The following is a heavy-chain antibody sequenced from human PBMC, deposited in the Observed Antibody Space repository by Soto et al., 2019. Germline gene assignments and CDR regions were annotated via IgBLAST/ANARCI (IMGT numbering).Heavy chain of an antibody. CDR2: INTGGDTT. D-gene: IGHD6-6*01. J-gene: IGHJ4*02. CDR1: GFTFRNFA. CDR3: ARDPREYSLDY. V-gene: IGHV3-23*01. Sequence: AGSLRLSCAGSGFTFRNFAMSWVRQAPGKGLEWVSTINTGGDTTYSVDSVKGRFTISRDNSKNTLYLQMSSLRSEDTAVYYCARDPREYSLDYWGQGTLVTVSS.